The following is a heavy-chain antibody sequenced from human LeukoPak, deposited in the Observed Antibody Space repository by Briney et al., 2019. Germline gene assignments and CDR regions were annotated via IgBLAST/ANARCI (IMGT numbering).Heavy chain of an antibody. V-gene: IGHV4-31*01. Sequence: PSQTLSLTCTVSGGSISSGTYYWTWIRHHPGKGLEWIGYSYYSGSTNYNPSLKSQVTISVDTSKNQFSLKLSSVTAADTAVYYCARAAVTPMYYYYYYGMDVWGQGTTVTVSS. J-gene: IGHJ6*02. CDR1: GGSISSGTYY. CDR3: ARAAVTPMYYYYYYGMDV. D-gene: IGHD4-23*01. CDR2: SYYSGST.